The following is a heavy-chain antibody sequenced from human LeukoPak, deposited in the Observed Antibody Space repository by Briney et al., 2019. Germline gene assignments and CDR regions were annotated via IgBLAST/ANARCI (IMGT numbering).Heavy chain of an antibody. CDR1: GGTFSSYA. Sequence: WASVKVSCKASGGTFSSYAISWVRQAPGQGLEWMGVIIPILGRTNYAQKFQGRVTVTTDEPPTTAYMELSSLRFEDTAMYYCARVSGESSGTSYSNQYFDYWGQGSLVTVSS. CDR3: ARVSGESSGTSYSNQYFDY. J-gene: IGHJ4*02. CDR2: IIPILGRT. D-gene: IGHD2-21*01. V-gene: IGHV1-69*05.